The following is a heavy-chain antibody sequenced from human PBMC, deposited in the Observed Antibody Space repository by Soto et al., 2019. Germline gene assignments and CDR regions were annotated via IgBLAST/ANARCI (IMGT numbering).Heavy chain of an antibody. CDR3: AREPRYCRGGSCSITGDAYDI. V-gene: IGHV3-66*01. CDR2: ISNRGDT. J-gene: IGHJ3*02. D-gene: IGHD2-15*01. CDR1: RVSVKVTE. Sequence: CLRLSSAAWRVSVKVTEVDVVRQNPGKGLEWVSVISNRGDTHYADSVRGRFSLSRDIADNTLHLQMNNLRVEDTAVYYCAREPRYCRGGSCSITGDAYDIWGQGTMVTGSS.